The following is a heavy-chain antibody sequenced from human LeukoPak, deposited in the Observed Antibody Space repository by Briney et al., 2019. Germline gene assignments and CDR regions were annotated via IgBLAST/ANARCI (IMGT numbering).Heavy chain of an antibody. V-gene: IGHV1-2*02. CDR3: ARRAGAYSHPYDY. J-gene: IGHJ4*02. D-gene: IGHD4/OR15-4a*01. Sequence: ASVKVSFKASGYTFTGYYMHWVRQPPGQGLAWMGWINPNSGGTNYAQKFQGRVTMTRDTSISTAYMELSRLRSDDTAVYYCARRAGAYSHPYDYWGQGTLVTVSS. CDR2: INPNSGGT. CDR1: GYTFTGYY.